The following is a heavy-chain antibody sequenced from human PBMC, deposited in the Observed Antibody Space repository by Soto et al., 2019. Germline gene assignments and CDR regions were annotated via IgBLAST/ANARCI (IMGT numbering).Heavy chain of an antibody. D-gene: IGHD1-1*01. Sequence: QLQLQESGSGLVKPSQTLSLTCAVSGGSISSGGYSWSWIRQPPGKGLEWIGYIYHSGSTYYNPSLKRRVTLSVDRSKNQFSLKLSSVTAADTAVYYCASGTGHDAFDIWGQGTMVTVSS. CDR1: GGSISSGGYS. CDR2: IYHSGST. V-gene: IGHV4-30-2*01. J-gene: IGHJ3*02. CDR3: ASGTGHDAFDI.